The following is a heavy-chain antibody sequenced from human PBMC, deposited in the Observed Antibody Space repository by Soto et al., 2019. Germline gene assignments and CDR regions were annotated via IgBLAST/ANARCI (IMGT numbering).Heavy chain of an antibody. Sequence: TLSLTCTVSGGSISSGGYYWSWIRQHPGKGLEWIGYIYYSGSTYYNPSLKSRVTISVDTSKNQFSLKLSSVTAADTAVYYCARVVANDYGDGPGTYNWFDPWGKGTLVTVSS. D-gene: IGHD4-17*01. CDR1: GGSISSGGYY. CDR2: IYYSGST. V-gene: IGHV4-31*03. CDR3: ARVVANDYGDGPGTYNWFDP. J-gene: IGHJ5*02.